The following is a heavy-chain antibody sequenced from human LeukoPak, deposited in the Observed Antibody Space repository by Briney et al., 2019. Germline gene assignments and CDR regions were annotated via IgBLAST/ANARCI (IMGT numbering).Heavy chain of an antibody. CDR3: ARDLGRHYYYMDV. D-gene: IGHD3-10*01. CDR2: IYYSGST. V-gene: IGHV4-61*01. J-gene: IGHJ6*03. Sequence: SETLSLTCTVSGGSISSSSYYWSWIRQPPGKGLEWIGYIYYSGSTNYNPSLKSRVTISVDTSKNQFSLKLSSVTAADTAVYYCARDLGRHYYYMDVWGKGTTVTVSS. CDR1: GGSISSSSYY.